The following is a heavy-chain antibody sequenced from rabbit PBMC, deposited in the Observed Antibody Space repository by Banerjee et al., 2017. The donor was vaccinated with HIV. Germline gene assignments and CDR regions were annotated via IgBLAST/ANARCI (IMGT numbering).Heavy chain of an antibody. J-gene: IGHJ3*01. D-gene: IGHD1-1*01. CDR2: IYAGSSGST. CDR3: ASAYTSNGGLDL. CDR1: GFSFSSSYW. V-gene: IGHV1S45*01. Sequence: QEQLEESGGDLVKPEGSLTLTCTASGFSFSSSYWICWVRQAPGKGLEWIASIYAGSSGSTYYAGWAKGRFTISKTSSTTVTLQVTRLTAADTATYYCASAYTSNGGLDLWGPGTLVTVS.